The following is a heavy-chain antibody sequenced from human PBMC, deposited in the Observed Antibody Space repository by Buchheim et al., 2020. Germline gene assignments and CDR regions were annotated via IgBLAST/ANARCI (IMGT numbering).Heavy chain of an antibody. J-gene: IGHJ4*02. CDR1: GYTFTRYY. V-gene: IGHV1-46*01. CDR2: INPSGGST. D-gene: IGHD6-19*01. CDR3: VTGDSSGWTNAVGY. Sequence: QVQLVQSGAEVKKPGASVKVSCKASGYTFTRYYMHWVRQAPGQGLEWMGIINPSGGSTNYAQKFQGRVTMTRDTSTTTVYMELSSLRSEDTGVYYCVTGDSSGWTNAVGYWGQGTL.